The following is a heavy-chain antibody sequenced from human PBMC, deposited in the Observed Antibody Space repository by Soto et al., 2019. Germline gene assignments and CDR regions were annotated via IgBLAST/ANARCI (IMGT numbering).Heavy chain of an antibody. J-gene: IGHJ5*02. CDR1: GGSISYYY. V-gene: IGHV4-59*08. Sequence: SETLSLTCIVSGGSISYYYWSRVRQTPGKGPEWIGYIYYTGSTNYNPSLKSRVIISVDTPKNQFSLKLRSVTAADTAVYYCAKGGSSKFVPWGQGTLVTVS. CDR2: IYYTGST. CDR3: AKGGSSKFVP. D-gene: IGHD6-13*01.